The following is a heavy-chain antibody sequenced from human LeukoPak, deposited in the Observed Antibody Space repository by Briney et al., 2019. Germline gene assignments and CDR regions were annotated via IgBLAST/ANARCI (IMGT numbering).Heavy chain of an antibody. CDR1: GGSIRSSDYY. CDR3: ARDNPQDCRSSSCYFDA. Sequence: SETLSLTCTVSGGSIRSSDYYWSWIRQPPGKGLEWIGYIYYSGSTSYSPSLKSRVIISVDTSKNQFFLNLRCVTAADTAVYYCARDNPQDCRSSSCYFDAWGQGTLVTVSS. D-gene: IGHD2-2*01. CDR2: IYYSGST. J-gene: IGHJ5*02. V-gene: IGHV4-30-4*08.